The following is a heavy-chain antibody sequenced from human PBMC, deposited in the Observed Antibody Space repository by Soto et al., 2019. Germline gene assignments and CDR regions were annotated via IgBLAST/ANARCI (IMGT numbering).Heavy chain of an antibody. CDR1: GGSFSGYS. V-gene: IGHV4-34*01. Sequence: QVQLQQWGAGLLKPSETLSLTCAVYGGSFSGYSWTWIRQPPGTGLEWIGEINHSGSTNYNPSPKSRVTMSVDTSKNQFSLKLTSVTAADTAVYYCARDKITGLFDYWGQGTLVTVSS. D-gene: IGHD2-8*02. CDR2: INHSGST. CDR3: ARDKITGLFDY. J-gene: IGHJ4*02.